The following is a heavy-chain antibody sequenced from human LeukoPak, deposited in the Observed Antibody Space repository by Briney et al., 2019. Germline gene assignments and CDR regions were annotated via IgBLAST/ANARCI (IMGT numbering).Heavy chain of an antibody. J-gene: IGHJ4*02. D-gene: IGHD1-1*01. CDR1: GYTFTNYG. CDR3: VRDIATVHHQD. CDR2: ISCYSGNT. V-gene: IGHV1-18*01. Sequence: ASVEVSCKATGYTFTNYGISWVRQAPGQRLEWVGWISCYSGNTNYVQKFQGRVTMTTDTSTSTVYMELRSLRSDDTAVYYCVRDIATVHHQDWGQGTLVTVSS.